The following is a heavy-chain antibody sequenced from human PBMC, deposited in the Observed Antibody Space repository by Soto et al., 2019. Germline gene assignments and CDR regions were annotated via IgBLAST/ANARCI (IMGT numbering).Heavy chain of an antibody. CDR2: ISAYNGNT. CDR1: GYTFTSYG. CDR3: ARAVDCTNGVFYPSRVY. J-gene: IGHJ4*02. D-gene: IGHD2-8*01. Sequence: QVQLVQSGAEVKKPGASVKVSCKASGYTFTSYGISWVRQAPGQGLEWMGWISAYNGNTNYAQKLQGRVTMTTDTSTSTAYMELRSLRSDDSAVYYCARAVDCTNGVFYPSRVYWGQGTLVTVSS. V-gene: IGHV1-18*01.